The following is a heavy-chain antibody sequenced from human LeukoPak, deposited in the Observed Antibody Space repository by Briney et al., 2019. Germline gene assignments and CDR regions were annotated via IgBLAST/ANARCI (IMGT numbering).Heavy chain of an antibody. J-gene: IGHJ4*02. CDR2: INPNSGGT. Sequence: GASVKVSCKASGYTFTGYYMHWVRQAPGQGLEWMGWINPNSGGTNYAQKFQGRVTMTRDTSISTAYMELSRLRSDDTAVYDCARGGKPWLVISLFDYCGQRTLVTASS. CDR1: GYTFTGYY. D-gene: IGHD6-19*01. V-gene: IGHV1-2*02. CDR3: ARGGKPWLVISLFDY.